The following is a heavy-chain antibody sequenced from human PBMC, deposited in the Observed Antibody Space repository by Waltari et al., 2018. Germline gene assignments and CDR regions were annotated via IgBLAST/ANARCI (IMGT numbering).Heavy chain of an antibody. V-gene: IGHV4-38-2*01. CDR1: GYSIKNGYY. Sequence: QVQLQESGPGLLKPSETLSITCGVSGYSIKNGYYWGWIRQSPGKGLEWIGNFYHSGVTDYNPSLESRVTLSIDTSKNQFSLKLTSVTAADTAIYYCARQGRLRHDCICDSWGQGILVTVSS. D-gene: IGHD5-12*01. CDR2: FYHSGVT. J-gene: IGHJ4*02. CDR3: ARQGRLRHDCICDS.